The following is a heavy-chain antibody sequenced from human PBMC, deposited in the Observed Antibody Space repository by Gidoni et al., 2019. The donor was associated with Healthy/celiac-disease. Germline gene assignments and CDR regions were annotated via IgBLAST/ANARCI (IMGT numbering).Heavy chain of an antibody. J-gene: IGHJ3*02. CDR3: ARAPATPTDCAFDI. D-gene: IGHD2-21*02. CDR2: INAGNGNT. V-gene: IGHV1-3*01. CDR1: AYTFTSYA. Sequence: QVQLVQSGAELTKPGASVNGSCKASAYTFTSYAMHWVRQAPGQRLEWMGWINAGNGNTKYSQKFQGRVTITRDTSASTAYMELSSLRSEDTAVYYCARAPATPTDCAFDIWGQGTMVTVSS.